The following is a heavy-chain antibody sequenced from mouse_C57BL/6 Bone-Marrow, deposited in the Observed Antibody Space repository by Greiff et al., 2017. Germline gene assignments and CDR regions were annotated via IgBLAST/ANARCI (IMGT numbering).Heavy chain of an antibody. CDR2: ISYDGSN. D-gene: IGHD4-1*01. Sequence: VQLKESGPGLVKPSQSLSLTCSVTGYSITSGYYWNWIRQFPGNKLEWMGYISYDGSNNYNPSLKNRISITRDTSKNQFFLKLNSVTTEDTATYYCARGVLGGAMDYWGQGTSVTVSS. J-gene: IGHJ4*01. CDR3: ARGVLGGAMDY. CDR1: GYSITSGYY. V-gene: IGHV3-6*01.